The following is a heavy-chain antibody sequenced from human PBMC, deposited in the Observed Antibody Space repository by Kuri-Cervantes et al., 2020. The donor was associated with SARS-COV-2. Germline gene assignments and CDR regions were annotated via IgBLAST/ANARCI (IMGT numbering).Heavy chain of an antibody. V-gene: IGHV1-18*01. J-gene: IGHJ6*03. Sequence: ASVKVSCKASGYTFTSYGISWVRQAPGQGLEWMGWISAYNGNTNYAQKLQGRVTMTTHTSTSTAYMELRSLRSDDTAVYYCARTALEWLLYRYQAGYMDVWGKGTTVTVSS. CDR1: GYTFTSYG. CDR3: ARTALEWLLYRYQAGYMDV. CDR2: ISAYNGNT. D-gene: IGHD3-3*01.